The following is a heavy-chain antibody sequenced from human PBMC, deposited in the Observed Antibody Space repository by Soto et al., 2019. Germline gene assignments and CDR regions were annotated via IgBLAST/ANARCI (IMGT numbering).Heavy chain of an antibody. D-gene: IGHD1-26*01. J-gene: IGHJ4*02. Sequence: EVRLVETGGGLVQPEGSLRLSCEASGFTFDNYWMAWVRQGPGKGLEWVASISQDGREGYYVESVEGRFTISRDNGKSSVRLQMNSLGADDTAVYYCASVGRRQGLLSWGVFEYWGQGTLVTVSS. CDR3: ASVGRRQGLLSWGVFEY. CDR2: ISQDGREG. CDR1: GFTFDNYW. V-gene: IGHV3-7*05.